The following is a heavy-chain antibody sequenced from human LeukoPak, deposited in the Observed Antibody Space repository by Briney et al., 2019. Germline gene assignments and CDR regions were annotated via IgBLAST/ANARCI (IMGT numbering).Heavy chain of an antibody. CDR2: INTGNGNT. V-gene: IGHV1-3*04. Sequence: ASVKVACKTSGYTFTNYGMHWVRQAPRQSLEWMGWINTGNGNTKSSQKFQDRVALTRDTSASTAYMELNSLSSEDTAVYYCARVPLHDASGRYYPHRGQGTLVTVSS. CDR1: GYTFTNYG. J-gene: IGHJ1*01. D-gene: IGHD3-22*01. CDR3: ARVPLHDASGRYYPH.